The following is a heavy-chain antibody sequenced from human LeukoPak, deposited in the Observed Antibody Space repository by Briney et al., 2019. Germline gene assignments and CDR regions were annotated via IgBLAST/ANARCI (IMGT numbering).Heavy chain of an antibody. J-gene: IGHJ4*02. CDR1: RYTFTGYY. D-gene: IGHD1-26*01. V-gene: IGHV1-2*02. Sequence: ASVKVSCKASRYTFTGYYMHWVRQAPGQGLEWMGWVNPNSGGTNYAQKFQGRVTMTRDTSISTAYMELSRLRSDDTAVYYCARDSGSYSHHYWGQGTPVTVSS. CDR2: VNPNSGGT. CDR3: ARDSGSYSHHY.